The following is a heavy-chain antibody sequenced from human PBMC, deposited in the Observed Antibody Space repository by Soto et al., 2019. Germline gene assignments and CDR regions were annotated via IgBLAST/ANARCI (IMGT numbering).Heavy chain of an antibody. CDR1: GYTFTSYG. CDR3: ARDRDDFWSGYPRRNAFDI. CDR2: INAYNDNT. V-gene: IGHV1-18*01. Sequence: GASVKVSCKASGYTFTSYGISWVRQAPGQGLEWMGRINAYNDNTNYAQKLQGRVTMTTDTSTSTAYMELRSLRSDDTAVYYCARDRDDFWSGYPRRNAFDIWGQGTMVTVSS. J-gene: IGHJ3*02. D-gene: IGHD3-3*01.